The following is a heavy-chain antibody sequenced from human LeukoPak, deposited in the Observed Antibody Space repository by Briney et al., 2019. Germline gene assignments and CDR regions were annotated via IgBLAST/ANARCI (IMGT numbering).Heavy chain of an antibody. V-gene: IGHV1-69*13. D-gene: IGHD3-22*01. CDR3: ARMCDYYDSSGLGG. CDR2: IIPIFGTA. CDR1: LGTFSTYA. Sequence: ASVKDSCMASLGTFSTYATSAVPQAPGQGLEWMGGIIPIFGTANYAQKFQGRVTITADESTSTAYMELSSLRSEDTAVYYCARMCDYYDSSGLGGWGQGTLVTVSS. J-gene: IGHJ4*02.